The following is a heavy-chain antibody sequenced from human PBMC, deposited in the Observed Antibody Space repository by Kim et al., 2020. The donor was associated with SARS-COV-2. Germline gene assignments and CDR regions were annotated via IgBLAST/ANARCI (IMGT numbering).Heavy chain of an antibody. CDR1: GFTFGDYA. Sequence: GGSLRLSCTASGFTFGDYAMSWVRQAPGKGLEWVGFIRSKAYGGTTEYAASVKGRFTISRDDSKSIAYLQMNSLKTEDTAVYYCTRSRVLWSGYGYYYYGMDVWGQGTTVTVSS. D-gene: IGHD3-3*01. CDR2: IRSKAYGGTT. V-gene: IGHV3-49*04. J-gene: IGHJ6*02. CDR3: TRSRVLWSGYGYYYYGMDV.